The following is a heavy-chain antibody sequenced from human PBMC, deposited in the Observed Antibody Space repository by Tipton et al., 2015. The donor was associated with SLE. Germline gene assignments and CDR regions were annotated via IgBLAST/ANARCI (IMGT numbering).Heavy chain of an antibody. Sequence: LRLSCTVSGGSISTGGDSWGWIRQPPGKGLEWMGNIYSSGRTYDNPSLKSRITMSVDTSKNKFSLNLSSVTAADTAVYYCARGGDPDYFDYWGQGTLVTVSS. V-gene: IGHV4-39*07. CDR2: IYSSGRT. CDR1: GGSISTGGDS. CDR3: ARGGDPDYFDY. J-gene: IGHJ4*02.